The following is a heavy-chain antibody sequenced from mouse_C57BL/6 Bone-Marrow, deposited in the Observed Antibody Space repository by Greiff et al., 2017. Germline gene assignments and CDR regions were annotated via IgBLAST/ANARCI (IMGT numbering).Heavy chain of an antibody. D-gene: IGHD4-1*02. V-gene: IGHV1-5*01. CDR1: GYTFTSYW. Sequence: VQLQQSGTVLARPGASVKMSCKTSGYTFTSYWMHWVKQRPGQGLEWIGAIYPGNSDTSYNQKFKGKAKLTAVTSASTAYMELSSLTNEDSAVYYGTSKRQLGRGAMDYWGQGTSVTVSS. CDR2: IYPGNSDT. CDR3: TSKRQLGRGAMDY. J-gene: IGHJ4*01.